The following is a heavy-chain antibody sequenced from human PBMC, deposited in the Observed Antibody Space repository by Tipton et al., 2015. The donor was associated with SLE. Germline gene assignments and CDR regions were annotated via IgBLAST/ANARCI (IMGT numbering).Heavy chain of an antibody. J-gene: IGHJ4*02. CDR2: IYHSGST. CDR1: GFTFSDYY. Sequence: LRLSCAASGFTFSDYYMSWIRQPPGKGLEWIGEIYHSGSTNYNPSLKSRVTILVDKSKNQFSLNLTSVTAADTAVYYCARERNSFDYWGQGILVAVSS. V-gene: IGHV4-34*01. CDR3: ARERNSFDY.